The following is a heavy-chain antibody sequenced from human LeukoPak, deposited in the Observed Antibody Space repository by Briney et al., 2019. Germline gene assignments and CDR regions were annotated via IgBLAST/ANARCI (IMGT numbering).Heavy chain of an antibody. Sequence: PGGSLRLSCAASGFTFSSYWMSWVRQAPGKGLEWVANIKEDGSEKNYVDSVKGRFTISRDNAKNSLYLRMNSLRAEDTAVYYCARGGGRHVEYWGQGNLVTVSS. CDR3: ARGGGRHVEY. CDR1: GFTFSSYW. D-gene: IGHD2/OR15-2a*01. J-gene: IGHJ4*02. CDR2: IKEDGSEK. V-gene: IGHV3-7*05.